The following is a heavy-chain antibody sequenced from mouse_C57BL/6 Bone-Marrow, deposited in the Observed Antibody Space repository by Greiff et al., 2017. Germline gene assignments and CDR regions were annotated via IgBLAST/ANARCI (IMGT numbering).Heavy chain of an antibody. V-gene: IGHV1-47*01. Sequence: QVQLQQSGAELVKPGASVKMSCKASGYTFTTYPIEWMKQNPGKSLEWIGNFNPYKDDTKYNEKFKGKATLTVEKSSSTVYLELSRLTSDDSAVYYCARKGYGYDEGYFDVWGTGTTVTVSS. CDR2: FNPYKDDT. J-gene: IGHJ1*03. CDR3: ARKGYGYDEGYFDV. D-gene: IGHD2-2*01. CDR1: GYTFTTYP.